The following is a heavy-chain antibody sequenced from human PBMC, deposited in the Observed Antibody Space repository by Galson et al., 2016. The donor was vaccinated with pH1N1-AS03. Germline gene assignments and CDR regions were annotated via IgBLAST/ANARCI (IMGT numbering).Heavy chain of an antibody. CDR3: ATGTVPGRNWYLYL. V-gene: IGHV3-66*02. CDR1: GFTVSGNY. J-gene: IGHJ2*01. D-gene: IGHD1-1*01. Sequence: SLRLSCAASGFTVSGNYMIWVRQAPGKGLEWVSVLFGGGDTDFADSMKGRFTISRDTYMNTLFLEMSNLSTEETAVYYCATGTVPGRNWYLYLWGRGTLVTVAS. CDR2: LFGGGDT.